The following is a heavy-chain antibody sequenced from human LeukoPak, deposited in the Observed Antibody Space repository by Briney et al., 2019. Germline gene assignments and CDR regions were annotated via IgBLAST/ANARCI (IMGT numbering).Heavy chain of an antibody. CDR3: ARAQRSYYYYGMDA. CDR1: GGSISSYY. J-gene: IGHJ6*02. V-gene: IGHV4-59*01. CDR2: IYYSGST. Sequence: SETLSLTCTVSGGSISSYYWSWIRQPPGKGLEWIGYIYYSGSTNYNPSLKSRVTISVDTSKNQFSLKLSSVTTADTAVYYCARAQRSYYYYGMDAWGQGTTVTVSS.